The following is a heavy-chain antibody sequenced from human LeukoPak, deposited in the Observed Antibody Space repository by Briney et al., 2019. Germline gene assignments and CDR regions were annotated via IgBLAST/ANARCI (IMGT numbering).Heavy chain of an antibody. CDR2: IYDSGST. J-gene: IGHJ5*02. CDR1: GGSISSGAYY. D-gene: IGHD5-18*01. V-gene: IGHV4-31*03. Sequence: SETLSLTRTVSGGSISSGAYYWSWIRQHPEKGLEWIGYIYDSGSTYYNPSLKSRITTSVDTSKNQFSLKLSSVTAADTAVYYCASSPRGYDYGYKWFDPWGQGTLVTVSS. CDR3: ASSPRGYDYGYKWFDP.